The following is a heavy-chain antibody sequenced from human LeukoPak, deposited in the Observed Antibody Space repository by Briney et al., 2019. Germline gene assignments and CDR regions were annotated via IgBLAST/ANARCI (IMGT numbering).Heavy chain of an antibody. D-gene: IGHD3-3*01. V-gene: IGHV4-59*01. CDR3: ASTSTYYDFWSGYWAVGAFDI. CDR2: IYYSGST. J-gene: IGHJ3*02. Sequence: SETLSLTCTVSGGSISSYYWSWIRQPPGKGLEWIGYIYYSGSTNYNPSLKSRVTISVDTSKNQFSLKLSSVTAADTAVYYCASTSTYYDFWSGYWAVGAFDIWGQGTMVTVSS. CDR1: GGSISSYY.